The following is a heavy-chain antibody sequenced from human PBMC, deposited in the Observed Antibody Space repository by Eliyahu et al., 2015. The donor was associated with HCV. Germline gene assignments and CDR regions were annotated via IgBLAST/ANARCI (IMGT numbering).Heavy chain of an antibody. V-gene: IGHV3-7*01. CDR1: GFTFSNSW. CDR3: ARDHYFDMDV. J-gene: IGHJ6*03. CDR2: IKTDGSEK. Sequence: EMQLVESGGALVQPGGSLRLSCAAXGFTFSNSWXAWVRQAPGXGLEWVANIKTDGSEKYYVDSVRGRFTMSRDNARNLLYLQMNSLRAEDTAVYYCARDHYFDMDVWGKGTTVNVSS.